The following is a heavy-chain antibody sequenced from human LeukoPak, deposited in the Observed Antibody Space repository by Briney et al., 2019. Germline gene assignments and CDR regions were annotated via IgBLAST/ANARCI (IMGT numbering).Heavy chain of an antibody. CDR3: AKDIATGDY. J-gene: IGHJ4*02. CDR1: GFTFSSYS. V-gene: IGHV3-21*04. CDR2: ISSSSSYI. Sequence: GGSLRLSCAASGFTFSSYSMNWVRQAPGKGLEWVSSISSSSSYIYYADSVKGRFTISRDNSKNTLYLQMNSLRAEDTAVYYCAKDIATGDYWGQGTLVTVSS. D-gene: IGHD1-14*01.